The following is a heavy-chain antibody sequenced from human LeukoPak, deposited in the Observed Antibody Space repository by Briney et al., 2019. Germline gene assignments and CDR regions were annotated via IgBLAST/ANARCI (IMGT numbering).Heavy chain of an antibody. V-gene: IGHV4-39*07. CDR2: IYYSGST. J-gene: IGHJ6*03. Sequence: SETLSLTCTVSGGSISSSSYYWGWIRQPPGKGLDWIGSIYYSGSTYYNPSLKSRVTISVDTSKNQFSLKLSSVTAADTAVYYCARGSPLPNYDFWSGYYRGGYYYYYMDVWGKGTTVTVSS. D-gene: IGHD3-3*01. CDR1: GGSISSSSYY. CDR3: ARGSPLPNYDFWSGYYRGGYYYYYMDV.